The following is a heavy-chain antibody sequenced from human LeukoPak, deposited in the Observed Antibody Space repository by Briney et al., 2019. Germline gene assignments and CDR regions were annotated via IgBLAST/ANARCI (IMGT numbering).Heavy chain of an antibody. D-gene: IGHD3-3*01. CDR2: NSAYNGNT. Sequence: ASVKVSCKASGYTFTSYGISWVRQAPGQGLEWMGWNSAYNGNTNYAQKLQGRVTMTTDTSTSTAYMELRSLRSDDTAVYYCARVYDFWSGYLVGYWGQGTLVTVSS. CDR3: ARVYDFWSGYLVGY. V-gene: IGHV1-18*01. J-gene: IGHJ4*02. CDR1: GYTFTSYG.